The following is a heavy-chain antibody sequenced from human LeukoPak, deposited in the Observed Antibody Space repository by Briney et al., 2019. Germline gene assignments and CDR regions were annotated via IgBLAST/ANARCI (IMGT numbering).Heavy chain of an antibody. V-gene: IGHV7-4-1*02. CDR2: INTNTGNP. CDR3: ARRLQNYAMDV. J-gene: IGHJ6*02. CDR1: GYTFTTYT. Sequence: GASVKVSCKASGYTFTTYTMNWVRQAPGQGLEWMGWINTNTGNPTYAQGFTGRFVFSLDTSVSTVYLQISGLKAEDTAVYYCARRLQNYAMDVWGQGTTVTVSS. D-gene: IGHD4-11*01.